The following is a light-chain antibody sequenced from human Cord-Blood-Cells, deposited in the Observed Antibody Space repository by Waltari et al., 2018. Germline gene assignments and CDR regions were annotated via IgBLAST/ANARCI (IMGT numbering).Light chain of an antibody. J-gene: IGLJ1*01. CDR1: SSDVGGYNY. V-gene: IGLV2-14*01. CDR3: SSYTSSSTYV. Sequence: QSALTQPASVSGSPGQSITISCTGTSSDVGGYNYVSWYQQHPDKAPKLMIYEVSNLPSGVSNRFSCSKSGNTASLTISGLQAEDEADYYCSSYTSSSTYVFGTGTKVTVL. CDR2: EVS.